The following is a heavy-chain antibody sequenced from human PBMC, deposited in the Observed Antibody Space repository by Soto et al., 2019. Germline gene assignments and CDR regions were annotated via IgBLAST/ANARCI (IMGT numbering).Heavy chain of an antibody. CDR1: GYSFTSYW. CDR3: TTAPPAYNWFDP. CDR2: IDPSDSYT. D-gene: IGHD5-18*01. V-gene: IGHV5-10-1*01. J-gene: IGHJ5*02. Sequence: HGESLKISCKGSGYSFTSYWISWVRQMPGKGLEWMGRIDPSDSYTNYSPSFQGHVTISADKSISTAYLQWSSLKASDTAMYYCTTAPPAYNWFDPWGQGTLVTVSS.